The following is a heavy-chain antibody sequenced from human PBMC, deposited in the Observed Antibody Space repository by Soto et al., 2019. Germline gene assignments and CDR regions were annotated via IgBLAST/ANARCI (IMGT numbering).Heavy chain of an antibody. CDR2: IKSKTDGGAI. Sequence: EVHLVESGGGLVNLGGSLRLSCAGSGFNFKNAWMSWVRQAPGKGLEWVGRIKSKTDGGAIDYAASVRGRFTISRDDLRNTVYLQMNSLRAEDTAVYYCTQGTFRQDSTGYHYFDEWGQGTLVTASS. D-gene: IGHD3-22*01. J-gene: IGHJ4*02. CDR1: GFNFKNAW. CDR3: TQGTFRQDSTGYHYFDE. V-gene: IGHV3-15*01.